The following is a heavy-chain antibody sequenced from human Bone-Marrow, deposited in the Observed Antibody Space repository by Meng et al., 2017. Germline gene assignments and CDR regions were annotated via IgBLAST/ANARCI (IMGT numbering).Heavy chain of an antibody. CDR3: ARDGVGFGEIYPWDY. CDR2: INPNSGGT. Sequence: ASVKVSCKASGYTFTGYYMHWVRQAPGQGLEWMGWINPNSGGTNYAQKFQGRVTMTRDTSISTAYMELSRLRSDDTAVYYCARDGVGFGEIYPWDYWGQGTLVTVSS. CDR1: GYTFTGYY. D-gene: IGHD3-10*01. J-gene: IGHJ4*02. V-gene: IGHV1-2*02.